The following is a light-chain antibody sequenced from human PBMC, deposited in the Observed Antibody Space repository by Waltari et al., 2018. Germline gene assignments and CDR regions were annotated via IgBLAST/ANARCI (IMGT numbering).Light chain of an antibody. CDR2: GTS. CDR1: QSVSSN. CDR3: QQYNNWPPNT. J-gene: IGKJ2*01. Sequence: ETVMTQPPATLSVSPGERATLSCRASQSVSSNLAWYQQKPGQAPRLLIYGTSTRATGIPARFSGSGSGTEFTLTISSLQSEDFAVYYCQQYNNWPPNTFGQGTKLEIK. V-gene: IGKV3-15*01.